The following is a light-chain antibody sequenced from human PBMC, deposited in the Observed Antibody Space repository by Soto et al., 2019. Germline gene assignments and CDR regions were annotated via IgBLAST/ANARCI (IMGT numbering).Light chain of an antibody. V-gene: IGLV1-40*01. CDR1: SSNIGAGYD. CDR3: QSYNTSLSRSV. J-gene: IGLJ2*01. CDR2: ANI. Sequence: QSVLTQPHSVSGAPGQRVTISCTGSSSNIGAGYDVHWYQQLPGTAPKLLIYANINRPSGVPDRFSGSKSGTSASLAITGLQAYYEPDYYCQSYNTSLSRSVLGGGTKLTVL.